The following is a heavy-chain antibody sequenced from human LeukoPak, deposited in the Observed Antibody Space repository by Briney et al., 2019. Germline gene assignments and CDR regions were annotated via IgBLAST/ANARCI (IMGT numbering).Heavy chain of an antibody. J-gene: IGHJ4*02. CDR2: ISSSSSYI. Sequence: TGGSLRLSCAASGFTFSSYSMNWVRQAPGKGLEWVSSISSSSSYIYYADSVKGRFTISRDNAKNSLYLQMNSLRAEDTAVYYCARDPRRLGGLWGQGTPVTVSS. CDR3: ARDPRRLGGL. V-gene: IGHV3-21*01. D-gene: IGHD3-16*01. CDR1: GFTFSSYS.